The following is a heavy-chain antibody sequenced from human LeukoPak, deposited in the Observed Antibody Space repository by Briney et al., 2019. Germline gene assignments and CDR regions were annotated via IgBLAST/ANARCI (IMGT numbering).Heavy chain of an antibody. CDR2: INTNTGNP. CDR3: AVLSYDSSGYYYPFDY. Sequence: ASVKVSCKASGYTFISYVMTWVRQAPGQGLEWMGWINTNTGNPTYAQGFTGRFVFSLDTSVSTAYLQISSLKTEDTAVYYCAVLSYDSSGYYYPFDYWGQGTLVTVSS. V-gene: IGHV7-4-1*02. J-gene: IGHJ4*02. D-gene: IGHD3-22*01. CDR1: GYTFISYV.